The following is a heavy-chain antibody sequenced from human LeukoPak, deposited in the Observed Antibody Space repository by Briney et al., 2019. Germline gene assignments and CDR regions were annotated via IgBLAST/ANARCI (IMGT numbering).Heavy chain of an antibody. CDR2: IYYSGST. J-gene: IGHJ3*02. Sequence: SETLSLTCTVSGGSISGSSYYWGWIRQPPGKGLEWIGSIYYSGSTYYNPSLKSRVTISVDTSKNQFSLKLSSVTAADTAVYYCARRSHKDRRAAFDIWGQGTMATVSS. CDR3: ARRSHKDRRAAFDI. V-gene: IGHV4-39*01. CDR1: GGSISGSSYY. D-gene: IGHD1-14*01.